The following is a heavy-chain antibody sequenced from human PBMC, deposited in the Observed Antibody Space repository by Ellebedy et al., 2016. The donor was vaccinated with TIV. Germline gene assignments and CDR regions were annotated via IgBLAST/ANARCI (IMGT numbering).Heavy chain of an antibody. CDR1: GDSISSSNYY. V-gene: IGHV4-39*01. D-gene: IGHD2-2*01. J-gene: IGHJ6*02. CDR2: VYYSGST. CDR3: ASRLNVVVPAAIPGGYYYYGMDV. Sequence: MPSETLSLTCTVSGDSISSSNYYWGWIRQPPGKGLEWIVSVYYSGSTYYNPSIKSRVTISVDTSKNQFSLKLSSVTAADTAVYYCASRLNVVVPAAIPGGYYYYGMDVWGQGTTVTVSS.